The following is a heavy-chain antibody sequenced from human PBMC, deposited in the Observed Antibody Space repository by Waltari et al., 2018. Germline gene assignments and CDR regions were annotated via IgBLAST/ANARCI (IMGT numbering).Heavy chain of an antibody. J-gene: IGHJ6*02. D-gene: IGHD6-13*01. CDR1: GGSISSSSYY. Sequence: QLQLQESGPGLVKPSETLSLTCTVSGGSISSSSYYWGWIRQPPGKGLEWIGSIDYSGGTYYNPSLKSRVTISVDTSKNQFSRKLSSVTAADTAVYYCARLSSSWYYGMDVWGQGTTVTVSS. CDR3: ARLSSSWYYGMDV. CDR2: IDYSGGT. V-gene: IGHV4-39*01.